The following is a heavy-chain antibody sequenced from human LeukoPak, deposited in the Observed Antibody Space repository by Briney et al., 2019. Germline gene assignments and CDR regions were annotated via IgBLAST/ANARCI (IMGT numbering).Heavy chain of an antibody. D-gene: IGHD2-15*01. J-gene: IGHJ4*02. V-gene: IGHV4-59*12. Sequence: PSETLSLTCTVSGGSISGYYWSWIRQSPGKRLEWIAYISFTGNANYNPSLKSRVTISLDTSKTHFSLTLSSLTAADTAVYYCARDPWWDYWGQGTLVTVSS. CDR3: ARDPWWDY. CDR1: GGSISGYY. CDR2: ISFTGNA.